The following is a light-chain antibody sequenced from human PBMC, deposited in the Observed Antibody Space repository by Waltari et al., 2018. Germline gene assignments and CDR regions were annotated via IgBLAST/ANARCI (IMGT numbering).Light chain of an antibody. V-gene: IGKV3-20*01. CDR1: QTVRTTY. J-gene: IGKJ4*01. CDR2: GAS. CDR3: QQYDISPLT. Sequence: IVFTQSPGTLSLSPGERATPSCRASQTVRTTYLAWYQQKPGQAPTLLIYGASSRATGIPDRFSGSGSGTDFSLTISSLEPEDFAVYYCQQYDISPLTFGGGTKVEIK.